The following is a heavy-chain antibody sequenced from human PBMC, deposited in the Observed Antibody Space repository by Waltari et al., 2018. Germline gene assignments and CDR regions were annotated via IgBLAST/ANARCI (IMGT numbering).Heavy chain of an antibody. CDR3: AGTTVTTPFDY. V-gene: IGHV3-53*01. Sequence: EVQLVESGGGLIQPGGSLRLSWAVYGFTVSSNHMSWVRQAPGKGLEWVSLIYSGGGTYYADSVKGRFTISRDNSKNILYLQMNSLRAEDTAVYYCAGTTVTTPFDYWGQGTLVTVSS. CDR1: GFTVSSNH. D-gene: IGHD4-17*01. J-gene: IGHJ4*02. CDR2: IYSGGGT.